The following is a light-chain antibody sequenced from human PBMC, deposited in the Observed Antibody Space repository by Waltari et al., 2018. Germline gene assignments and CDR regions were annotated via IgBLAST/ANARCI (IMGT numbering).Light chain of an antibody. V-gene: IGKV3-11*01. CDR3: QRRSSWPL. Sequence: EIVVARCPSALFLSVGCRAILSCRASLGIGSYLAWYQQKPGQAPRLLIYDVSNRATGIPARFSGSGSGTDFTLTISSLEPEDFAVYYCQRRSSWPLFGGGTKVEIK. J-gene: IGKJ4*01. CDR2: DVS. CDR1: LGIGSY.